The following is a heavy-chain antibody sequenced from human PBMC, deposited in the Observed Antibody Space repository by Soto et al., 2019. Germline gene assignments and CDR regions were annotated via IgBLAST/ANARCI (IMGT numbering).Heavy chain of an antibody. V-gene: IGHV1-3*02. CDR2: SNGVNGFT. D-gene: IGHD4-17*01. CDR3: ARVSYSDALDV. CDR1: GYTFRSYA. J-gene: IGHJ6*02. Sequence: QAQLVQSGAEVRTPGASVKISCKASGYTFRSYAVQWVRQAPGQRLEWVGWSNGVNGFTKFSPELQDRVTITRDTAASTIYMDLSSLTSDDTAVYYCARVSYSDALDVWGQGTTVTVSS.